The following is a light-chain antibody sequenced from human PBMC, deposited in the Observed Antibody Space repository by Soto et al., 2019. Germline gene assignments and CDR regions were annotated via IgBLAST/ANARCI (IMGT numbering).Light chain of an antibody. CDR2: EAS. J-gene: IGKJ1*01. V-gene: IGKV1-5*03. Sequence: DIQMTQSPSTLSASVGDRVTINSRASQSTLTWLAWYQQRPGKTPKLLISEASKLETGVPSRFSGSGSGTAFTLTLSSLKPDDLATSYLQQPITYPYAFGQGKKVEIK. CDR3: QQPITYPYA. CDR1: QSTLTW.